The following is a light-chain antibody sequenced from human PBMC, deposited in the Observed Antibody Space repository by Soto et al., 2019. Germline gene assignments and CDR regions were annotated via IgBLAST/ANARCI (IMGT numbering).Light chain of an antibody. CDR1: QGLSRT. CDR2: AAS. Sequence: DIQMTQSPSSVSASVGDRVTITCRASQGLSRTLAWYQQKPGKAPKLLIYAASNLQSGVPSRFSGSGSGTDFTLTISSLQPEDFATYFCLSGHSRPFGGGTKVEIK. CDR3: LSGHSRP. J-gene: IGKJ4*01. V-gene: IGKV1-12*02.